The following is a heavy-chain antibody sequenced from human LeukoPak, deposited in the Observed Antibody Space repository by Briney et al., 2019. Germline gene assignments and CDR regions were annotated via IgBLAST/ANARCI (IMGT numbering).Heavy chain of an antibody. V-gene: IGHV3-11*04. D-gene: IGHD2-2*01. Sequence: PGGSLRLSCAASGFTFSDYYMSWIRQAPGKGLEWVSYISSSGSTIYYADSVKGRFTISRDNAKNSLYLQMNSLRAEDTAVYYCAREMGLWYQLLSPPSPYYFDYWGQGTLVTVSS. CDR1: GFTFSDYY. J-gene: IGHJ4*02. CDR3: AREMGLWYQLLSPPSPYYFDY. CDR2: ISSSGSTI.